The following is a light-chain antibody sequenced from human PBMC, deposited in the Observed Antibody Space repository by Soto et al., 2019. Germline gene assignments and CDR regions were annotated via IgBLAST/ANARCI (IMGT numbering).Light chain of an antibody. CDR1: QSVSNNY. CDR3: QQYGRSRT. CDR2: GAS. V-gene: IGKV3-20*01. J-gene: IGKJ1*01. Sequence: EIVLTQSPGTLSLSPGERATLSFRASQSVSNNYLAWYQQKPGQAPRLLIYGASNRATGIPARFSGSGSGTVFTLTISRLEPEDFAVYYCQQYGRSRTFGQGTKVDIK.